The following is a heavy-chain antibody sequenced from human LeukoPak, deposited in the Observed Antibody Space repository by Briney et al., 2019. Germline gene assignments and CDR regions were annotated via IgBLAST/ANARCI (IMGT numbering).Heavy chain of an antibody. V-gene: IGHV1-69*13. Sequence: GASVKVSCKVSGYTLTELSMHWVRQAPGQGLEWMGGIIPIFGTANYAQKFQGRVTITADESTSTAYMELSSLRSEDTAVYYCARGPYSSGYSEWGQGTLVTVSS. D-gene: IGHD3-22*01. J-gene: IGHJ4*02. CDR3: ARGPYSSGYSE. CDR2: IIPIFGTA. CDR1: GYTLTELS.